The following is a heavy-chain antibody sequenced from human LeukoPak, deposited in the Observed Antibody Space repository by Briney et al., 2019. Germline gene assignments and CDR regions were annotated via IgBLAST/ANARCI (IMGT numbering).Heavy chain of an antibody. V-gene: IGHV4-59*01. CDR3: ERGSRTSGTGYDYDY. CDR2: IYYSGNT. Sequence: SETLSLTCTVTGGAIISYYWSWIRQPPGKGLEWIGYIYYSGNTNYNPSLKSRVTISLDTSRNQFSLKLSYVTAADTAVYYCERGSRTSGTGYDYDYWGQGTLVTVSS. CDR1: GGAIISYY. D-gene: IGHD5-12*01. J-gene: IGHJ4*02.